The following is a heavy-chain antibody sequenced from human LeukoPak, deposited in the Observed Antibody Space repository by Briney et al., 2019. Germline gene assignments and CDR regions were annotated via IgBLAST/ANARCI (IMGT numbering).Heavy chain of an antibody. V-gene: IGHV1-46*01. CDR1: GYTFTSYY. D-gene: IGHD3-22*01. CDR2: INPSGGST. J-gene: IGHJ4*02. CDR3: ARDSSITMIVVVTTLPDY. Sequence: ASVKVSCKASGYTFTSYYMHWVRQAPGQGLEWMGIINPSGGSTSYAQKFQGRVTMTRDMSTSTVYMELSSLRSEDTAVYYCARDSSITMIVVVTTLPDYWGQGTLVTVSS.